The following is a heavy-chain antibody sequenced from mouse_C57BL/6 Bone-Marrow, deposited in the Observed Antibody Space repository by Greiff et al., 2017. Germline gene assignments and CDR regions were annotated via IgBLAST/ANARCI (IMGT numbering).Heavy chain of an antibody. V-gene: IGHV5-4*01. CDR1: GFTFSSYA. CDR2: ISDGGSYT. CDR3: ARDSY. J-gene: IGHJ2*01. Sequence: EVKLMESGGGLVKPGGSLKLSCAASGFTFSSYAMSWVRQTPEKRLAWVATISDGGSYTYYPDNVKGRFTISRDNAKNNLYLQMSHLKSEDTAMYYCARDSYWGQGTTLTVSS.